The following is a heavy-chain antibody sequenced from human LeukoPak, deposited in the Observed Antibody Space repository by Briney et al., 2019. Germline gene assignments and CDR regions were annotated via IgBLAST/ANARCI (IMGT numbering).Heavy chain of an antibody. Sequence: PGGSLRLSCAASGFTFSSYWMSWVRQAPGKGLEWVASIKQDGSERYYVDSVKGRFTISRDNAKNSLYLQMNSLRAEDTAVYYRASYRLLPPIDYWGQGTLVTVSS. CDR1: GFTFSSYW. CDR2: IKQDGSER. D-gene: IGHD3-22*01. J-gene: IGHJ4*02. V-gene: IGHV3-7*01. CDR3: ASYRLLPPIDY.